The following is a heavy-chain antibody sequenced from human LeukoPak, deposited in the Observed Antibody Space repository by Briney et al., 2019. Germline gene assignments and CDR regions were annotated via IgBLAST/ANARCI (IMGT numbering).Heavy chain of an antibody. Sequence: PGRSLRLSCTASGFTFSSYSMNWVRQAPGKGLEWVSSISSSSSYIYYADSVKGRFTISRDNAKNSLSLQMNGLRADDTAVYYCARGPRNSSSYQYFQHWGQGTLITVSS. CDR3: ARGPRNSSSYQYFQH. CDR1: GFTFSSYS. J-gene: IGHJ1*01. CDR2: ISSSSSYI. D-gene: IGHD6-13*01. V-gene: IGHV3-21*01.